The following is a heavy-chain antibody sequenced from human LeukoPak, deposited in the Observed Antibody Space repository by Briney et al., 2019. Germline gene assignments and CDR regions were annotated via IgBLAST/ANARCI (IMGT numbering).Heavy chain of an antibody. D-gene: IGHD3-10*01. CDR2: ISSSSSYI. J-gene: IGHJ4*02. CDR1: GFTFSSYS. CDR3: ARDVPSWPHNYYGSGIFDY. V-gene: IGHV3-21*01. Sequence: GGSLRLSCAASGFTFSSYSMNWVRQAPGKGLEWVSSISSSSSYIYYADSVEGRFTISRDNAKNSLYLQMNSLRAEDTAVYYCARDVPSWPHNYYGSGIFDYWGQGTLVTVSS.